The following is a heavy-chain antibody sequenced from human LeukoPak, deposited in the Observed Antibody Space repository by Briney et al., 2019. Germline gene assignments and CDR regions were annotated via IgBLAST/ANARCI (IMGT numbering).Heavy chain of an antibody. CDR3: ARDRRDGPAGYAFDI. Sequence: GGSLRLSCAASGFTFSSYAMHWVRQAPGKGLEWVAVISYDGSNKYYADSVKGRFTISRDNSKNTLYLQMNSLRAEDTAVYYCARDRRDGPAGYAFDIWGQGTMVTVSS. CDR1: GFTFSSYA. D-gene: IGHD5-24*01. V-gene: IGHV3-30*04. J-gene: IGHJ3*02. CDR2: ISYDGSNK.